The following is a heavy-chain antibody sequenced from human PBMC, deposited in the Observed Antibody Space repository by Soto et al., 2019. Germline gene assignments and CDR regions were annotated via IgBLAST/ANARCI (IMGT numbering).Heavy chain of an antibody. CDR3: ARARQAAAPYYYGMDV. Sequence: EVQLVESGGGLVQPGGSLRLSCAASGFTFSSYWVSWVRQAPGKGLEWVANIKQDGSEKYYVDSVKGRFTISRDNAKNSLYLQMNSLRAEDTAVYYCARARQAAAPYYYGMDVWGQGTTVTVSS. J-gene: IGHJ6*02. D-gene: IGHD6-13*01. V-gene: IGHV3-7*01. CDR1: GFTFSSYW. CDR2: IKQDGSEK.